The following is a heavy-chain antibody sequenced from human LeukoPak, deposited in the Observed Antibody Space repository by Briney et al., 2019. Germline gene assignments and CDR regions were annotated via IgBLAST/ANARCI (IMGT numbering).Heavy chain of an antibody. D-gene: IGHD3-10*01. CDR3: LFGSGSYYTAFEY. J-gene: IGHJ4*02. CDR1: GFGFRSYW. V-gene: IGHV3-74*01. CDR2: ISTDGSTT. Sequence: PGGSLRLSCAASGFGFRSYWMHWVRQVPGRGPLWVSHISTDGSTTNYADSVKGRFTTSRDNANNTLYLQMNSLRAEDTAVYYCLFGSGSYYTAFEYWGQGALVTVSS.